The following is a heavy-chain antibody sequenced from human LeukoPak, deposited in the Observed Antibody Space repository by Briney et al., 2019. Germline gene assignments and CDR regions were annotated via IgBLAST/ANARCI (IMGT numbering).Heavy chain of an antibody. V-gene: IGHV3-23*01. J-gene: IGHJ1*01. Sequence: PGGSLRLSCAASGFTFSSYGMSWVRQAPGKGLEWVSAISGSGGTTFYTDSVKGRFTISRDNSKNTLFLQMISLRAEDTAVYYCAKDRGGDNLGQGTLVTVSS. CDR3: AKDRGGDN. CDR1: GFTFSSYG. D-gene: IGHD2-21*02. CDR2: ISGSGGTT.